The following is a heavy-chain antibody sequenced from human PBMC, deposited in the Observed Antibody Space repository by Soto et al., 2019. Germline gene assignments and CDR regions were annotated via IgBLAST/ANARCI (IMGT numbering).Heavy chain of an antibody. J-gene: IGHJ4*02. CDR3: ANPIPKTGTTFGL. D-gene: IGHD1-1*01. Sequence: QLLESGGGFVQPGGSLRLSCVASGFTFSNFAMAWVRQAPGEGLEWVSAISGSGDDTFYADSMKGRFTISRDNSKDTLYLQINSLRAEDTAVYYCANPIPKTGTTFGLWGQGTLVTVSS. CDR2: ISGSGDDT. CDR1: GFTFSNFA. V-gene: IGHV3-23*01.